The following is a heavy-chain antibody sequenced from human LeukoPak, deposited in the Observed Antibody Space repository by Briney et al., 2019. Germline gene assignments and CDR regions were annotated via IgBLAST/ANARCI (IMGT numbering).Heavy chain of an antibody. J-gene: IGHJ3*02. CDR3: ARGSNLVVSYAFDI. CDR1: GYTFTSYD. Sequence: ASVKVSCKASGYTFTSYDINWARQATGQGLEWMGWMNPNSGNTGYAQKFQGRVTMTRNTSISTAYMELSSLRSEDTAVYYCARGSNLVVSYAFDIWGQGTMVTVSS. CDR2: MNPNSGNT. D-gene: IGHD2-2*01. V-gene: IGHV1-8*01.